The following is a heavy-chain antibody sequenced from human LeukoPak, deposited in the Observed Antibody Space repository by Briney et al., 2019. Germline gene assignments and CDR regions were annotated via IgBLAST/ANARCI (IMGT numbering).Heavy chain of an antibody. CDR1: GFTVSSNY. Sequence: PGGSLRLSCAASGFTVSSNYMSWVRQAPGKGLEWVSVIYSGGSTYYADSVKGRFTISRDNSKNTLYLQMNSLRAEDTAVYYCARDLRRGDSSSLGYWGQGTLVTVSS. J-gene: IGHJ4*02. V-gene: IGHV3-53*05. D-gene: IGHD6-13*01. CDR3: ARDLRRGDSSSLGY. CDR2: IYSGGST.